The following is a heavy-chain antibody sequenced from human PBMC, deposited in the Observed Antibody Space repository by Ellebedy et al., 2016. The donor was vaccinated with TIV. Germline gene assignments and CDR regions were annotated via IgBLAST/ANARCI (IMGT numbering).Heavy chain of an antibody. V-gene: IGHV4-59*01. CDR3: AREDSNYSDRYYYYGLDV. J-gene: IGHJ6*02. CDR1: GGSIDSYY. D-gene: IGHD4-11*01. Sequence: SETLSLTXSVSGGSIDSYYWSWIRQPPGRGLEYIGYINYSGRTNFNPSLKSRATLSVDLSKNQFSLRLTSVTAADTAVYYCAREDSNYSDRYYYYGLDVWGQGTTVTVSS. CDR2: INYSGRT.